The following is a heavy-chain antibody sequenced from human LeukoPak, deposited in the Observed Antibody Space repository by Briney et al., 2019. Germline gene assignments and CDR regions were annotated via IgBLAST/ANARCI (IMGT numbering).Heavy chain of an antibody. J-gene: IGHJ4*02. V-gene: IGHV3-23*01. CDR1: GFTFSSYA. Sequence: GGSLRVSCAASGFTFSSYAMSSGRQAPGKRLGWVSAINGTGGSTYYADSVKGPFTISRDTFKNTLYLQMHSLRAADTPVCFSANVRDAWGFDYWGQGTMVTVSS. D-gene: IGHD7-27*01. CDR3: ANVRDAWGFDY. CDR2: INGTGGST.